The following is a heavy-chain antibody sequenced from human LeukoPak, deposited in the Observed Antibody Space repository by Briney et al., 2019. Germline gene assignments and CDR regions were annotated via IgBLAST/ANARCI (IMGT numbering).Heavy chain of an antibody. CDR3: ARGARGDYGDSYFDY. CDR1: GGTFSSYA. Sequence: SVKVSCKASGGTFSSYAISWVRQAPGQGLEWMGGIIPIFGTANYAQKFQGRVTITADKSTSTAYMELSSLRSEDTAVYYCARGARGDYGDSYFDYWGQGTLVTVSS. V-gene: IGHV1-69*06. D-gene: IGHD4-17*01. J-gene: IGHJ4*02. CDR2: IIPIFGTA.